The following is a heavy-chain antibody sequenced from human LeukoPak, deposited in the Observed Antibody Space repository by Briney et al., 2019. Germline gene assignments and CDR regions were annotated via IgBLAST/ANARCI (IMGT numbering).Heavy chain of an antibody. D-gene: IGHD6-13*01. Sequence: ASVKVSCKASGFTFTRSAMQWVRQARGQRLEWIGWIVVGSGNTKYAQSFQERVTITRDMSTSTAYMELRSLRSGDTALYYCAAGYGSSWYDLYFQYWGQGTLVTVSS. J-gene: IGHJ1*01. CDR1: GFTFTRSA. CDR2: IVVGSGNT. V-gene: IGHV1-58*02. CDR3: AAGYGSSWYDLYFQY.